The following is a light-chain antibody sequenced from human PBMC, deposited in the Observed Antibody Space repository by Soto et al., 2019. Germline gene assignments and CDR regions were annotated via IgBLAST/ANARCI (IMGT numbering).Light chain of an antibody. Sequence: IVLTQSPATLSLSPGERSTLSCRASQSINRHLAWYRQKPGQAPRLLIYGASTRATGIPARFSGSGSGTEFTLTISSLQSEDFAVYYCQQYNKWPPETFGQGTKVDIK. CDR2: GAS. CDR1: QSINRH. CDR3: QQYNKWPPET. V-gene: IGKV3-15*01. J-gene: IGKJ1*01.